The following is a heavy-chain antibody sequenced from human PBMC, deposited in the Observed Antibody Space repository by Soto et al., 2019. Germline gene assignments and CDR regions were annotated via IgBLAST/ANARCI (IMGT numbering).Heavy chain of an antibody. CDR1: GGSISNYH. Sequence: QAQLQESGPRLVNPSETLSLTCSVSGGSISNYHWSWIRQPPGKKLEWIGYIPYTGNTNYTPSLKSRVTMLLATTKKQFSLKLSSVTAADTAVYYCAGVAADAYWSGYDDYWGQGTLVTVSS. V-gene: IGHV4-59*01. J-gene: IGHJ4*02. CDR3: AGVAADAYWSGYDDY. CDR2: IPYTGNT. D-gene: IGHD3-3*01.